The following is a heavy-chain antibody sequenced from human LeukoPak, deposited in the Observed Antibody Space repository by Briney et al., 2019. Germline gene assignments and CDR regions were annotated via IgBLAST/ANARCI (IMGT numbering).Heavy chain of an antibody. D-gene: IGHD1-26*01. J-gene: IGHJ4*02. V-gene: IGHV3-23*01. CDR2: TSCSDGST. CDR1: GFSFTTFA. Sequence: GGSLRLSCAASGFSFTTFAMSWVRQAPGKGLEWVSTTSCSDGSTYYAVTVKSRFTISSDNSKNTLYLQMNSLRVDDTAVYYCARQWDLLREIDYWGQGTLVTVAS. CDR3: ARQWDLLREIDY.